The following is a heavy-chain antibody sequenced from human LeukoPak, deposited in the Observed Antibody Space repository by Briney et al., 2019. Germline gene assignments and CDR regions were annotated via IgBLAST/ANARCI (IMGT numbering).Heavy chain of an antibody. J-gene: IGHJ4*02. CDR3: ARCSSSNQPPLY. D-gene: IGHD6-13*01. V-gene: IGHV1-18*04. CDR1: GYTFTSYG. Sequence: GASVKVSCKASGYTFTSYGISWVRQAPGQGLEWMGWISGYNGNTNYAQKLQGRVTMTTDTYTRTAYMELRSLTSDDTAVYYCARCSSSNQPPLYWGQGTLVTVSS. CDR2: ISGYNGNT.